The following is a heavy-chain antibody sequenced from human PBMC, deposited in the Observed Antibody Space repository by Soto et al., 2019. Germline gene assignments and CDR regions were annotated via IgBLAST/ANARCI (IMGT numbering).Heavy chain of an antibody. CDR2: IDPIGGNT. V-gene: IGHV1-46*01. CDR3: VRGYCTNSASCEGDVQH. Sequence: XVQLVQSGAEVKEPGASVKISCKASGYTFTTYHIHWVRQAPGQGLDWMGMIDPIGGNTGYARKFQDRVTRTRDTATGTAEIEVNSLKFDDTAMYFCVRGYCTNSASCEGDVQHWGQGTLVTVSS. J-gene: IGHJ1*01. CDR1: GYTFTTYH. D-gene: IGHD2-8*01.